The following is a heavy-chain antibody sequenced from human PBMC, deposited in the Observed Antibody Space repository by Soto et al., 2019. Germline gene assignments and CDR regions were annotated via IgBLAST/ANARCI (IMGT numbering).Heavy chain of an antibody. CDR1: GFTFSSYA. Sequence: QVQLVESGGGVVQPGRSLRLSCAASGFTFSSYAMHWVRQAPGKGLEWVAVISYDGSNKYYADSVKGRFTISRENSKNTLYLQMNSLRAEDTAVYYCARDQRQWELLPDYWGQGTLVTVSS. CDR3: ARDQRQWELLPDY. J-gene: IGHJ4*02. D-gene: IGHD1-26*01. CDR2: ISYDGSNK. V-gene: IGHV3-30-3*01.